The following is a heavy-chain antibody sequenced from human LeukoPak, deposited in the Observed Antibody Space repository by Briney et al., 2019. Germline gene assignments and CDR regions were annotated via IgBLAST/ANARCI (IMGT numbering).Heavy chain of an antibody. CDR2: IYSGGST. CDR3: ARDLGQYYDTSDNWFDP. V-gene: IGHV3-66*01. J-gene: IGHJ5*02. D-gene: IGHD3-22*01. Sequence: GGSLRLSCAASGFTVSSNYMSWVRQAPGKGLEWVSVIYSGGSTYYADSVKGRFTISRDNSKNTLNLQMNSLRAEDTAVYYCARDLGQYYDTSDNWFDPWGQGTLVTVSS. CDR1: GFTVSSNY.